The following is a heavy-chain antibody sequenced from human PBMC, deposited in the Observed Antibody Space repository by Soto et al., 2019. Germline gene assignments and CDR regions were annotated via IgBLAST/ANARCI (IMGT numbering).Heavy chain of an antibody. CDR2: ISSSSSYI. V-gene: IGHV3-21*01. D-gene: IGHD3-10*01. J-gene: IGHJ3*02. CDR3: ARDRGVDLKAFDI. CDR1: GFTFNIYS. Sequence: EVQLVESGGGLVKPGGSLRLSCAASGFTFNIYSMNWVRQAPGKGLEWVSSISSSSSYIYYADSVKGRFTISRDNAKHSLYLKMNSLRDEDTAVYYWARDRGVDLKAFDIWGQGTMGTVSS.